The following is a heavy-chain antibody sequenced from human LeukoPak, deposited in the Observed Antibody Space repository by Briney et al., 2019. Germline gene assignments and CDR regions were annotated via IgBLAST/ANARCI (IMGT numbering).Heavy chain of an antibody. CDR3: ARDPHPGISGWFDP. CDR1: GGSISSSSYY. Sequence: PSETLSLTCTVSGGSISSSSYYWGWIRQPPGKGLEWIGSIYYSGSTYYNPSLKSRVTISVDTSKNQFSLKLSSVTAADTAVYYCARDPHPGISGWFDPWGQGTLVTVSS. V-gene: IGHV4-39*07. J-gene: IGHJ5*02. D-gene: IGHD1-14*01. CDR2: IYYSGST.